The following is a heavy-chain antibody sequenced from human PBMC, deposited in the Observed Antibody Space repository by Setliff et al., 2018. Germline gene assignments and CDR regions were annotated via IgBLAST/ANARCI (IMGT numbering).Heavy chain of an antibody. J-gene: IGHJ4*02. D-gene: IGHD4-17*01. CDR1: GFTFGDHF. CDR2: IKNKVNTFST. V-gene: IGHV3-72*01. Sequence: PGGSLRLSCAASGFTFGDHFMDWVRQPPGKGLEWVGRIKNKVNTFSTQYAASVNGRFSISRDDSKSSLYLQMNSLRAEDTAVYYCARAPAHDYADYMFMTTMGYYFDYWGQGTLVTVSS. CDR3: ARAPAHDYADYMFMTTMGYYFDY.